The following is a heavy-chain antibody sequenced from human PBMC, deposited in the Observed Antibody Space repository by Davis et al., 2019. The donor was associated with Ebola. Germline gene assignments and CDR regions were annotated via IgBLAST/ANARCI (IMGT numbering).Heavy chain of an antibody. CDR2: ISGSSYYI. CDR1: GFPFSSYN. J-gene: IGHJ4*02. Sequence: GESLKISCTASGFPFSSYNMNWVRQVPGKGLEWVSSISGSSYYIYYAVSVMGRFTISRDNAKNSLYLQMNSLRAEDTAVYYCARAQFPTTSDHWGQGTLVTVSS. V-gene: IGHV3-21*01. CDR3: ARAQFPTTSDH. D-gene: IGHD1-1*01.